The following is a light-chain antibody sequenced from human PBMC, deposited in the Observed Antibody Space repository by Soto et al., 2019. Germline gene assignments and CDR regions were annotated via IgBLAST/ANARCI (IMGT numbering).Light chain of an antibody. J-gene: IGKJ1*01. Sequence: EIVLTQSPGTLSLSPGERATLSCRASQSVSSNYLAWYQQKPGQAPRLLIYGASTRATGIPARFSGSGSGTEITLTISSLQSEDFAVYYCQQYNNWPPWTSGQGTKVDIK. CDR1: QSVSSN. V-gene: IGKV3-15*01. CDR2: GAS. CDR3: QQYNNWPPWT.